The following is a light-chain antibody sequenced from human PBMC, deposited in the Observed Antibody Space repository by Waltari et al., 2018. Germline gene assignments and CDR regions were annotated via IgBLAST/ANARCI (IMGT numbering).Light chain of an antibody. V-gene: IGKV3-20*01. CDR1: QSVSIY. CDR2: HTS. J-gene: IGKJ1*01. Sequence: LVLTQSPGPLSLSLGERATLSCRASQSVSIYLAWYQQKPGQAPRLLIYHTSTRATGIPDRFSGSGSGTDFSLTISGLEPEDFAVYYCQHYKNLPVSFGQGTRVEIK. CDR3: QHYKNLPVS.